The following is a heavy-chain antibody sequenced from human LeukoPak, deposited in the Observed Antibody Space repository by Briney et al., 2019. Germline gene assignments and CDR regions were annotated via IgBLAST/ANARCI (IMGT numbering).Heavy chain of an antibody. CDR3: AREEVGATNPPFDY. D-gene: IGHD1-26*01. V-gene: IGHV3-30-3*01. Sequence: GGSLRLSCAASGFTFSSYAMHWVRQAPGKGLEWVAVISYDGSNKYYADSVKGRFTISRDNSKNTLYLQMNSLRAEDTAVYYCAREEVGATNPPFDYWGQGTLVTVSS. J-gene: IGHJ4*02. CDR1: GFTFSSYA. CDR2: ISYDGSNK.